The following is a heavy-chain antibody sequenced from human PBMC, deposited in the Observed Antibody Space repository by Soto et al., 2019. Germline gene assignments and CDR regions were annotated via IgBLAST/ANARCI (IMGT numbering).Heavy chain of an antibody. D-gene: IGHD6-13*01. CDR2: INPSSGFT. Sequence: ASVKVSCKASGYTFTAYYMHWVRQAPGQGLEWMGWINPSSGFTNYAQNFRGRVTMTRDTSITTAYMELISLRSDDTAVYYCARDLHSSSWYRGWFDPWGQGTLVTVSS. V-gene: IGHV1-2*02. J-gene: IGHJ5*02. CDR3: ARDLHSSSWYRGWFDP. CDR1: GYTFTAYY.